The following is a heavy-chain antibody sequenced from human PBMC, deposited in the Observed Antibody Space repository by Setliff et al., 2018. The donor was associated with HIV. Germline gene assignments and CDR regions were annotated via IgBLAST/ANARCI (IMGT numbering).Heavy chain of an antibody. CDR2: INPSGGST. CDR3: ARAGRSGSYNHHYYYYMDV. D-gene: IGHD1-26*01. Sequence: ASVKVSCKASGYTFTSYYMHWVRQAPGQGLEWMGIINPSGGSTNYAQKFQGRVTMTRDTSTSTVYMELSSLRSEDTAVYYCARAGRSGSYNHHYYYYMDVWGKGTTVTVSS. CDR1: GYTFTSYY. J-gene: IGHJ6*03. V-gene: IGHV1-46*01.